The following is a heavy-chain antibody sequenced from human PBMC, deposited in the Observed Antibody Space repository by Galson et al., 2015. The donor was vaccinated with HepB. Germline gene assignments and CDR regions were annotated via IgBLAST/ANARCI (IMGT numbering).Heavy chain of an antibody. CDR2: IYYSGST. CDR3: ARHRSYYYYYMDV. V-gene: IGHV4-39*01. J-gene: IGHJ6*03. CDR1: GGSISSSSYY. Sequence: ETLSLTCTVSGGSISSSSYYWGWIRQPPGKGLEWIGSIYYSGSTYYNPSLKSRVTISVDTSKNQFSLKLSSVTAADTAVYYCARHRSYYYYYMDVWGKGTTVTVSS.